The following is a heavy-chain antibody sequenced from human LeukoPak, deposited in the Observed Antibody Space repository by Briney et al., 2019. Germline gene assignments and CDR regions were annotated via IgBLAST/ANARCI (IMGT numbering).Heavy chain of an antibody. CDR3: ARDLRLFDC. D-gene: IGHD3-3*01. Sequence: ASVKVSCRASGYPFTSYYMHWLRQAPGQGLEWMGWINFSGGTKYAEKFRGRVTMTRDTSMATAYMELTTPTSDDTAVYYCARDLRLFDCWGQGTLITVSS. CDR1: GYPFTSYY. V-gene: IGHV1-2*02. CDR2: INFSGGT. J-gene: IGHJ5*01.